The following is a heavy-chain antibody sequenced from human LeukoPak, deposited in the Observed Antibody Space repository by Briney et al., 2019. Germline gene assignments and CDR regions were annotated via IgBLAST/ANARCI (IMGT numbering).Heavy chain of an antibody. Sequence: GGALRLSCAASGFTFSRYDMHWVRQAPGKGLGWVSAIGTAGDTYYPDSVKGRFTISRENAKNSLYLQMNSLRAGDTAVYYCARWGTTGFWAFDIWGQGTMVTVSS. CDR3: ARWGTTGFWAFDI. CDR2: IGTAGDT. D-gene: IGHD3-16*01. CDR1: GFTFSRYD. J-gene: IGHJ3*02. V-gene: IGHV3-13*04.